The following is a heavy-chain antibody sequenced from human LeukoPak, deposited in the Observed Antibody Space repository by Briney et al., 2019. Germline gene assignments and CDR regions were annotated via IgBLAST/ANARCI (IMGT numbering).Heavy chain of an antibody. J-gene: IGHJ4*02. CDR2: INHSGST. D-gene: IGHD4-17*01. CDR3: ARAIGTVPYYSDY. CDR1: GGSFSGYY. Sequence: SETLSLTCAVYGGSFSGYYWSWIRQPPGKGLEWIGEINHSGSTNYNPSLKSRVTISVDTSKNQFSLKLSSVTAADTAVYYCARAIGTVPYYSDYWGQGTLVTVSS. V-gene: IGHV4-34*01.